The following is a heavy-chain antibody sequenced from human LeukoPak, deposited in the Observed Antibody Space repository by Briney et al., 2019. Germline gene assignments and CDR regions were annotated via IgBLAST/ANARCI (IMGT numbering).Heavy chain of an antibody. CDR3: ARCGKFWSGGSCSLDY. V-gene: IGHV1-18*01. Sequence: ASVKVSCKASGYTFTSYGISWVRQATGQGLEWMGWISAYNGNTNYAQKLQGRVTMTTDTSTSTAYMELRSLRSDDTAVYYCARCGKFWSGGSCSLDYWGQGTLVTVSS. CDR2: ISAYNGNT. J-gene: IGHJ4*02. CDR1: GYTFTSYG. D-gene: IGHD2-15*01.